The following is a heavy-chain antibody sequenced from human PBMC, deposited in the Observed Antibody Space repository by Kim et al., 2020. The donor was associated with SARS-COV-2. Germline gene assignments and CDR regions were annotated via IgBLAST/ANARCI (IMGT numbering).Heavy chain of an antibody. J-gene: IGHJ4*02. Sequence: AQKCQCRVTITADESTSTAYMELSSLRSEDTAVYYCARDGSSSWYRYLDYWGQGTLVTVSS. D-gene: IGHD6-13*01. CDR3: ARDGSSSWYRYLDY. V-gene: IGHV1-69*01.